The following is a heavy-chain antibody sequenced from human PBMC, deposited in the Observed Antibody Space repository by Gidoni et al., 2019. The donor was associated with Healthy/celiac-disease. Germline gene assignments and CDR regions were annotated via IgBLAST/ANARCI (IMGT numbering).Heavy chain of an antibody. CDR2: IYHSGST. V-gene: IGHV4-4*02. J-gene: IGHJ5*02. CDR3: ARRGTYYDYVWGSYRPNWFDP. Sequence: QVQLQESGPGLVKLLGTLSLTCAVPVGSISSSNWWSWVRQPPGKGLEWIGEIYHSGSTNYNPSLKSRVTISVDKSKNQFSLNLSSVTAADTAVYYCARRGTYYDYVWGSYRPNWFDPWGQGTLVTVSS. D-gene: IGHD3-16*02. CDR1: VGSISSSNW.